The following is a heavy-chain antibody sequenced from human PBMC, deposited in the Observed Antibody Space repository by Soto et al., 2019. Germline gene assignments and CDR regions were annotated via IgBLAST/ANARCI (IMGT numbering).Heavy chain of an antibody. CDR2: IYSGGST. V-gene: IGHV3-53*04. J-gene: IGHJ4*02. Sequence: EVQLVESGGGLVQPGGSLRLSCAASGFTVSSDFMSWVRQAPGKGLEWVSVIYSGGSTYYADSVKGRFTISRHNYKNTLYLQMSSLRAEDTAVYYCARGEGYSSGWYDYWGQGTLVTVSS. CDR1: GFTVSSDF. CDR3: ARGEGYSSGWYDY. D-gene: IGHD6-19*01.